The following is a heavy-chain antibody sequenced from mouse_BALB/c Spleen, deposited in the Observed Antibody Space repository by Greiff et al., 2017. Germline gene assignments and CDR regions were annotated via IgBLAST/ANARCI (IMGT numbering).Heavy chain of an antibody. CDR3: ARAHYPPYAMDY. J-gene: IGHJ4*01. D-gene: IGHD1-2*01. Sequence: VMLVESGPGLVAPSQSLSITCTVSGFSLTSYGVHWVRQPPGKGLEWLGVIWAGGSTNYNSALMSRLSISKGNSKSQVFLKMNSLQTDDTAMYYCARAHYPPYAMDYWGQGTSVTVSS. CDR1: GFSLTSYG. CDR2: IWAGGST. V-gene: IGHV2-9*02.